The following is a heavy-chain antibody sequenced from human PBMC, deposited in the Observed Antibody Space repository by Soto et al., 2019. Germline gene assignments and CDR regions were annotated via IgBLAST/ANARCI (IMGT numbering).Heavy chain of an antibody. D-gene: IGHD3-16*01. CDR3: ARPLWKNASNWGYSDL. Sequence: QVQLVESGGGVVQPGRSLRLSCAASGFTFSSYAMHWVRQAPGKGLEWVAVISYDGSNKYYADSVKGRFTISRDNSKNTLYLKMNSKSSEDRALFYWARPLWKNASNWGYSDLWALAPLVTVPS. V-gene: IGHV3-30-3*01. CDR1: GFTFSSYA. CDR2: ISYDGSNK. J-gene: IGHJ2*01.